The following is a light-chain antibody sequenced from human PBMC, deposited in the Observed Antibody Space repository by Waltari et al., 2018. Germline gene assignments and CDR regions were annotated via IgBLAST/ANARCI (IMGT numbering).Light chain of an antibody. CDR2: SNL. V-gene: IGLV1-44*01. Sequence: QSVLTQPPSASGTPGQTVTISCSGGSSNIGSNTVNWYQHLPGSAPKLLIFSNLQQPSEVPDRFSCSKSSTSTSLAISLLQSEDESDYYCAAWDHSLSGYVVFGGETKLTVL. J-gene: IGLJ2*01. CDR1: SSNIGSNT. CDR3: AAWDHSLSGYVV.